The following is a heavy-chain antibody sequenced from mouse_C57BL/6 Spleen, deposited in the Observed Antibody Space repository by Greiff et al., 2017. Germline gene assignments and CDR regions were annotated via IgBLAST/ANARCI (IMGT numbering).Heavy chain of an antibody. V-gene: IGHV5-16*01. CDR2: INYDGSST. J-gene: IGHJ2*01. CDR3: AREDYSNYRYYFDY. D-gene: IGHD2-5*01. Sequence: EVMLVESEGGLVQPGSSMKLSCTASGFTFSDYYMAWVRQVPEKGLEWVANINYDGSSTYYLDSLKSRFIISRDNAKNILYLQMSSLKSEDTATYYCAREDYSNYRYYFDYWGQGTTLTVSS. CDR1: GFTFSDYY.